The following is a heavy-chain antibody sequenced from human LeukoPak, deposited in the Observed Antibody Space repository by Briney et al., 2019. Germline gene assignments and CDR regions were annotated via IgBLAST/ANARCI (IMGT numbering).Heavy chain of an antibody. CDR3: ARSSHL. CDR2: IYYSGIT. CDR1: GGSINRYY. J-gene: IGHJ5*02. Sequence: SDTLSLTCTVCGGSINRYYWSWIRQPPGRGLEWIGYIYYSGITKFNPSLMSRVTISIDTSKSQFSLKLNSVTAADAAVYYCARSSHLWGPGTLVIVSS. D-gene: IGHD3-10*01. V-gene: IGHV4-59*07.